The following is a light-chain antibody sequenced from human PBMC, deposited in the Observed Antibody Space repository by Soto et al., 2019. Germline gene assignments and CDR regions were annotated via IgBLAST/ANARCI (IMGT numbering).Light chain of an antibody. J-gene: IGKJ3*01. CDR2: GAS. V-gene: IGKV3-15*01. Sequence: EIVMTQSPATLSVSPGERATLSCRASQSISSNSAWYQQKPGQAPRLLIYGASTRATGIPATFSGSGSGTEFTLTISSLQSEDFAVYYCQQYNNWPFTFGPGTKVDIK. CDR1: QSISSN. CDR3: QQYNNWPFT.